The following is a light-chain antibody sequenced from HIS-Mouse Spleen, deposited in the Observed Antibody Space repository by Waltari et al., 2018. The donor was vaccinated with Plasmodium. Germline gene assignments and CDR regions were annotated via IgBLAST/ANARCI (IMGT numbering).Light chain of an antibody. V-gene: IGKV3-11*01. CDR1: QSVSSY. CDR2: DAS. Sequence: EIVLTQSPATLSLSPGERATLSCRASQSVSSYLAWYQQKPGQAPRLLIYDASNRATGIPARFSGSGSETDFTLTISSLEPEDFAVYYGQQRSNWPPLTFGGGTKVEIK. J-gene: IGKJ4*02. CDR3: QQRSNWPPLT.